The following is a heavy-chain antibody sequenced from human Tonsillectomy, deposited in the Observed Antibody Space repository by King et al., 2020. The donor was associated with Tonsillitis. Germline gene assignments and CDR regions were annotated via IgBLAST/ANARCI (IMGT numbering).Heavy chain of an antibody. J-gene: IGHJ4*02. Sequence: VQLVESGGALVQPGGSLRLSCSASGFTFRKYAMHWVRQAPGKGLEYVSAISSDGDYTYYADSVKGRFTISRDNSKNTLYLKMSSLRAEDTAVYYCVWYNNGCCGQGTLVTVSS. CDR1: GFTFRKYA. V-gene: IGHV3-64D*08. CDR3: VWYNNGC. CDR2: ISSDGDYT. D-gene: IGHD1-14*01.